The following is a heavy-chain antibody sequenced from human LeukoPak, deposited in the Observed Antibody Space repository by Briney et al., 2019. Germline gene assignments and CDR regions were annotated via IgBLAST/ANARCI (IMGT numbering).Heavy chain of an antibody. CDR1: GYTFTSYY. Sequence: ASVKVSCKASGYTFTSYYMYWVRQAPGQGLEWMGIINPNGGSTSYAQKFQGRVTITRDTSASTAYMELSSLRSEDTAVDYCARGGLSGSYSGTGDYWGQGTLVTVSS. CDR2: INPNGGST. J-gene: IGHJ4*02. D-gene: IGHD1-26*01. CDR3: ARGGLSGSYSGTGDY. V-gene: IGHV1-46*01.